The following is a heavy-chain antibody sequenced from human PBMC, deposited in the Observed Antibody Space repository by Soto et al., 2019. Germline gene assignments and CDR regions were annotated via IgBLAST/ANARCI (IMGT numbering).Heavy chain of an antibody. CDR3: AKEGGYSYGYPWFDP. CDR2: ISYDGSNK. V-gene: IGHV3-30*18. D-gene: IGHD5-18*01. J-gene: IGHJ5*02. Sequence: GGSLRLSCAASGFTFSSYGMHWVRQAPGKGLEWVAVISYDGSNKYYADSVKGRFTISRDNSKNTLYLQMNSLRAEDTAVYYCAKEGGYSYGYPWFDPWGQGTLVTVSS. CDR1: GFTFSSYG.